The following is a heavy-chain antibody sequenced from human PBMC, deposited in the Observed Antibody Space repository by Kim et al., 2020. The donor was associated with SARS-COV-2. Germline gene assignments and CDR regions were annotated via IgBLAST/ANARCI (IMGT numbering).Heavy chain of an antibody. V-gene: IGHV4-34*01. Sequence: SETLSLTCAVYGGSFSGYYWSWIRQPPGKGLEWIGEINHSGSTNYNPSLKSRVTISVDTSKNQFSLKLSSVTAADTAVYYCARGRVRGVIINRYYYGMDVWGQGTTVTVSS. CDR3: ARGRVRGVIINRYYYGMDV. CDR2: INHSGST. CDR1: GGSFSGYY. J-gene: IGHJ6*02. D-gene: IGHD3-10*01.